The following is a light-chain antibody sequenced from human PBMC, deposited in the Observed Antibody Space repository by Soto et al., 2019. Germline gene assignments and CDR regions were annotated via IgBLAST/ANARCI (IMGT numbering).Light chain of an antibody. J-gene: IGLJ1*01. CDR1: TSNIGSNY. V-gene: IGLV1-51*01. CDR3: GSWDSSLSAYV. Sequence: QSVVTQPPSASGTPGQRVNISCSGSTSNIGSNYVYWYQQLPGTAPKLLIYDDNKRPSGIPDRFSGSKSGTSATLGITGFQTGDEADYYCGSWDSSLSAYVFGTGTKLTVL. CDR2: DDN.